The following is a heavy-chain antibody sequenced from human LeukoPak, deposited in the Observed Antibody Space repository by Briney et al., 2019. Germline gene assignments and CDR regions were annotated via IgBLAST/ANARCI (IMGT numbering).Heavy chain of an antibody. D-gene: IGHD2-2*01. V-gene: IGHV3-48*01. CDR1: GFTFSSYS. Sequence: PGGSLRLSCAASGFTFSSYSMNWVRQAPGKGLEWVSYISSSSSTIYYADSVKGRFTFSRDNAKNSLYLQMNSLRAEDTAVYYCARDPVYCSSTSCSRYYYYMDVWGKGTTVTVSS. J-gene: IGHJ6*03. CDR3: ARDPVYCSSTSCSRYYYYMDV. CDR2: ISSSSSTI.